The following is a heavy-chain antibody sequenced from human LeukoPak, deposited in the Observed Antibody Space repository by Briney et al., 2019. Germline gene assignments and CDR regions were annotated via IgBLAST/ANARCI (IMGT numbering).Heavy chain of an antibody. CDR3: ARASGSYDY. CDR2: IWYDGSTK. CDR1: GFIFSSYS. V-gene: IGHV3-33*08. Sequence: GGSLRLSCAASGFIFSSYSMNWVRQAPGKGLEWVAVIWYDGSTKYYADSVKGRFIISRDNSKNILYLHMNSLRPEDTAVYYCARASGSYDYWGQGTLVTVSS. J-gene: IGHJ4*02. D-gene: IGHD1-26*01.